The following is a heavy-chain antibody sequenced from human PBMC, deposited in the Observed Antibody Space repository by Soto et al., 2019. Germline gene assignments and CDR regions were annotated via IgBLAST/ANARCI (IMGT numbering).Heavy chain of an antibody. D-gene: IGHD4-4*01. CDR3: AISQTPTESDF. Sequence: QIQLVQSEGEVRQPGASVKVSCKTSGYTFTNYGVTWVRQAPGQGLEWMGWLNTYNGNTKYAQKLQGRVTMTSDTTTSTAYLVMTSLSTDDMAVHYCAISQTPTESDFWGQGTLVTVSS. CDR1: GYTFTNYG. V-gene: IGHV1-18*03. CDR2: LNTYNGNT. J-gene: IGHJ4*02.